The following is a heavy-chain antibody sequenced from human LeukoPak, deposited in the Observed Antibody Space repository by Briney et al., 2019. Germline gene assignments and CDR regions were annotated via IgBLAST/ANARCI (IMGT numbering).Heavy chain of an antibody. CDR3: ATSYSSGWYGLFDP. J-gene: IGHJ5*02. Sequence: SETLSLTCAVYGGSFSGYYWSWVRQPPGKGREGVGEINHSGTTNYNPSLTRRLTISVPTPKNQFSLQLSSVTPADTAVYYCATSYSSGWYGLFDPWGQGPLVTVSS. V-gene: IGHV4-34*01. CDR2: INHSGTT. D-gene: IGHD6-19*01. CDR1: GGSFSGYY.